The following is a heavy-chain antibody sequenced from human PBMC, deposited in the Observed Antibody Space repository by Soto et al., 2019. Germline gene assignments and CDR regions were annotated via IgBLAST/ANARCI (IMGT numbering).Heavy chain of an antibody. V-gene: IGHV4-4*07. CDR1: GGSISSYY. CDR2: IYTSGST. Sequence: SETLSLTCTVSGGSISSYYWTWIRQPAGKGLEWIGRIYTSGSTTYSPSLKGRVTMSVDTSKNQLSLKVRSVNAADTAVYFCAGDQGYYYDGMDVWGQGTTVTVSS. J-gene: IGHJ6*02. CDR3: AGDQGYYYDGMDV.